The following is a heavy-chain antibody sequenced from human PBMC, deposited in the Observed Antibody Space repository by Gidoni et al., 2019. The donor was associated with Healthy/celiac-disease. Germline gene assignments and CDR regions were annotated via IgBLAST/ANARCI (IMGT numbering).Heavy chain of an antibody. CDR2: ISYDGSNK. D-gene: IGHD3-10*01. V-gene: IGHV3-30*18. Sequence: QVQLVESGGGVVKPGRSLRLSCAASGFTFSSYGMHWVRQAPGKGLAWVAFISYDGSNKYYADSVKGRFTISRDNSKNTLYLQMNSLRAEDTAVYYCAKDPAHRGADPDYYGMDVWGQGTTVTVSS. J-gene: IGHJ6*02. CDR3: AKDPAHRGADPDYYGMDV. CDR1: GFTFSSYG.